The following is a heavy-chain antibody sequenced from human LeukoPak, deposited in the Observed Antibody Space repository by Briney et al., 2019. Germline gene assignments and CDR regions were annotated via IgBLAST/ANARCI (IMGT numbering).Heavy chain of an antibody. CDR2: IYTSGST. CDR3: AGLGINYYDSSGYYYNYYYYMDV. V-gene: IGHV4-61*02. D-gene: IGHD3-22*01. Sequence: PSETLSLTCTVSGGSISSGSYYWSWIRQPAGKGLEWIGRIYTSGSTNYNPSLKSRVTISVDTSKNQFSLKLSSVTAADTAVYYCAGLGINYYDSSGYYYNYYYYMDVWGKGTTVTVSS. J-gene: IGHJ6*03. CDR1: GGSISSGSYY.